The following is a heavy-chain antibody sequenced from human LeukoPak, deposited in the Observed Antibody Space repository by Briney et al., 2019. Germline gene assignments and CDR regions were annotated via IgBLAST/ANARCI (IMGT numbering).Heavy chain of an antibody. Sequence: ASETLSLTCTVSGGSISSSSYYWGWIRQPPGKGLEWIGSIYYSGSTYYNPSLKSRVTISVDTSKNQFSLKLSSVTAADTAVYYCARARYGSHYDYWGQGTLVTVSS. CDR2: IYYSGST. CDR3: ARARYGSHYDY. V-gene: IGHV4-39*07. D-gene: IGHD1-26*01. J-gene: IGHJ4*02. CDR1: GGSISSSSYY.